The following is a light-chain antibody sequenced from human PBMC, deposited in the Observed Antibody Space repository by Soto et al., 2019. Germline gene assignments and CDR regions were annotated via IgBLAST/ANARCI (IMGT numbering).Light chain of an antibody. CDR1: SSDIGSYNY. Sequence: QSALAQPASVSGSPGLSITVSCTGTSSDIGSYNYVSWYQQHPGKAPKLLIYEVSDRPSGVSNRFSGSKSGNTASLTISGLQAEDEADYYCSSYTATNTLVFGTGTKVTVL. V-gene: IGLV2-14*01. CDR3: SSYTATNTLV. J-gene: IGLJ1*01. CDR2: EVS.